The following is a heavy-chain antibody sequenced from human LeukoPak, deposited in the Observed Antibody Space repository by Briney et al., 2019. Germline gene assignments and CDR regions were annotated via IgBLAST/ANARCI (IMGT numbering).Heavy chain of an antibody. V-gene: IGHV1-8*02. Sequence: ASVKVSCKASGYTFTGYYMHWVRQAPGQGLEWMGWMNPNSGNTGYAQKFQGRVTMTRNTSISTAYMELSSLRSEDTAVYYCARVYSNYLSSYGMDVWGQGTTVTVSS. D-gene: IGHD4-11*01. CDR1: GYTFTGYY. J-gene: IGHJ6*02. CDR2: MNPNSGNT. CDR3: ARVYSNYLSSYGMDV.